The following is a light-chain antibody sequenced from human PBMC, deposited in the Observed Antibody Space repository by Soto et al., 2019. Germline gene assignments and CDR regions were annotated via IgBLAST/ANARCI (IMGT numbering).Light chain of an antibody. Sequence: SYELTQPPSVSVSPGQTASITYSGDKLGDKYACWYQQKPGQSPVLVIYQDSKRPSGIPERFSGSNSGNTATLTISGTQAMDEADYYCQAWDSSTGIVGTGTKLTVL. CDR1: KLGDKY. CDR3: QAWDSSTGI. V-gene: IGLV3-1*01. J-gene: IGLJ1*01. CDR2: QDS.